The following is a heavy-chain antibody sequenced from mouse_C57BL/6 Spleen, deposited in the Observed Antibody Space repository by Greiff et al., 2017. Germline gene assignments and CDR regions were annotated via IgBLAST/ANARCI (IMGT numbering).Heavy chain of an antibody. CDR1: GFSLTSYA. J-gene: IGHJ4*01. CDR2: IWTGGGT. D-gene: IGHD2-3*01. CDR3: ARNGYYDHYAIDY. Sequence: VMLVESGPGLVAPSQSLSITCTVSGFSLTSYAISWVRQPPGKGLEWLGVIWTGGGTNYNSALKSRLSISKDNSKSQVFLKMNRLQTDDTARYYCARNGYYDHYAIDYWGQGTSVTVSS. V-gene: IGHV2-9-1*01.